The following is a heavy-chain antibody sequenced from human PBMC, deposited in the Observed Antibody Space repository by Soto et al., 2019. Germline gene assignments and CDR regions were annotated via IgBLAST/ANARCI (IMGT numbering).Heavy chain of an antibody. CDR3: AHRRDIDRSGYVR. CDR2: IYWNDDR. V-gene: IGHV2-5*01. J-gene: IGHJ4*02. D-gene: IGHD3-22*01. CDR1: GFSLGGVGTG. Sequence: SGPTLVNPTQTLTLTCTFSGFSLGGVGTGVGWIRQPPGKALEWVSLIYWNDDRRYSPSLNTRLTITKDTSKNQVVLTMTNMDPVETDTYYCAHRRDIDRSGYVRWCQGTLVTVSS.